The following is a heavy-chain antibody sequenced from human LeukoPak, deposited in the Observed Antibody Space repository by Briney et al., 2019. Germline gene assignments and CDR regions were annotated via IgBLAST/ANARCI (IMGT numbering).Heavy chain of an antibody. Sequence: SETLSLTCTVSGGSISRHYWSWIRQPPGKGLEWIGYIYTSGSTNYNPSLKSRVTISVDTSKNQFSLKLSSVTAADTAVYYCARQYCSGGSCPFDYWGQGTLVTVSS. J-gene: IGHJ4*02. CDR1: GGSISRHY. D-gene: IGHD2-15*01. CDR2: IYTSGST. V-gene: IGHV4-4*09. CDR3: ARQYCSGGSCPFDY.